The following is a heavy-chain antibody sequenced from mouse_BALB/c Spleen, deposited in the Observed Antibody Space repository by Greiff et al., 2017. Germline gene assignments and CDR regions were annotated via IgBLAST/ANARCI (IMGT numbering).Heavy chain of an antibody. V-gene: IGHV5-4*02. CDR2: ISDGGSYT. CDR1: GFTFSDYY. Sequence: EVMLVESGGGLVKPGGSLKLSCAASGFTFSDYYMYWVRQTPEKRLEWVATISDGGSYTYYPDSVQGRFTISRDNAKNNLYLQMSSLKSEDTAMYYGARDQGYGNYDAMDYWGQGTSVTVSS. J-gene: IGHJ4*01. CDR3: ARDQGYGNYDAMDY. D-gene: IGHD2-10*02.